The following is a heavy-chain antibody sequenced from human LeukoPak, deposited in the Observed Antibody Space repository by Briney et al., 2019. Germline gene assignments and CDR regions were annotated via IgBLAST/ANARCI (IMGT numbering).Heavy chain of an antibody. CDR1: GYTFTSYD. CDR2: MNPNSGNT. J-gene: IGHJ3*02. Sequence: ASVKVSCKASGYTFTSYDINWVRQATGQGLEWMGWMNPNSGNTGYAQKFQGRVTMTRNTSISTAYMELSSLRSEDTAVYYCARGYTYYDILTGWGDAFDIWGQGTMVTVSS. V-gene: IGHV1-8*01. D-gene: IGHD3-9*01. CDR3: ARGYTYYDILTGWGDAFDI.